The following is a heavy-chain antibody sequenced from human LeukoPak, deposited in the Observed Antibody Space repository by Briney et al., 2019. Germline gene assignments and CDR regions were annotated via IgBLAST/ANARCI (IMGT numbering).Heavy chain of an antibody. D-gene: IGHD3-10*01. V-gene: IGHV3-23*01. CDR1: GFTFSNSA. J-gene: IGHJ5*02. Sequence: GGSLRLSCAASGFTFSNSAMSWVRQAPGKGLEWVSGISGSGGSTYYADSVKGRFTISRDNSKNTLYLQMNSLRGEDTAVYYCARYHSRSHEGWIDPWGQGALVTVSS. CDR2: ISGSGGST. CDR3: ARYHSRSHEGWIDP.